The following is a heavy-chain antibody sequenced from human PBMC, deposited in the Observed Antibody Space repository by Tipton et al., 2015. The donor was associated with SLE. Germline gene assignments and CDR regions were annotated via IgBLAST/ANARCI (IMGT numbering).Heavy chain of an antibody. CDR3: ARRRYSGSDADWFDP. J-gene: IGHJ5*02. CDR2: IYYSGST. V-gene: IGHV4-39*07. CDR1: GGSISRSSYY. Sequence: TLSLTCTVSGGSISRSSYYWGWIRQPPGKGLEWIGSIYYSGSTYYNPSLKSRVTISVDTSKNQFSLNLSSVIAADTAVYYCARRRYSGSDADWFDPWGQGTLVTVSS. D-gene: IGHD1-26*01.